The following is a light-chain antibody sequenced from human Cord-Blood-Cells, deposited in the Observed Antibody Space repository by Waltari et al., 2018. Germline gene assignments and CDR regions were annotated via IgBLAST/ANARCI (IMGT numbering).Light chain of an antibody. J-gene: IGLJ3*02. CDR2: RNN. CDR3: AAWDDSLSGRV. V-gene: IGLV1-47*01. CDR1: SSTIGSNY. Sequence: QSVLTQPPSASATPGQRVTISCSGSSSTIGSNYVYWYQQLPGTAPKLLIYRNNQRPSGVPDRFSGSKSGTSASLAISGLRSEDEADYYCAAWDDSLSGRVFGGGTKLTVL.